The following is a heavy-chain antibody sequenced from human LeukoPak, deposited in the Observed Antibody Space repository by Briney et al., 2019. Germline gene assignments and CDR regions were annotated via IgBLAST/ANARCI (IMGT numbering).Heavy chain of an antibody. CDR2: IKQDGSEK. CDR3: ARDGITMVRGVTAFDI. Sequence: PGGSLRLSCAASGFTFSTYWMNWVRQAPGKGLEWVAMIKQDGSEKYYVDSVRGRFTISRDNAKNSLYVQLNSLRAEDTAMYYCARDGITMVRGVTAFDIWGQGTMVTVSS. J-gene: IGHJ3*02. CDR1: GFTFSTYW. V-gene: IGHV3-7*01. D-gene: IGHD3-10*01.